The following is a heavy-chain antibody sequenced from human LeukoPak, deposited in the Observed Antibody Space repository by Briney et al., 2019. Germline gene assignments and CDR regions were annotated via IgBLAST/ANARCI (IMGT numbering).Heavy chain of an antibody. CDR3: ARESSGWYWYMDV. CDR2: ISSSSSYI. CDR1: GFTFSSYS. V-gene: IGHV3-21*01. D-gene: IGHD6-19*01. Sequence: PGGSLRLSCAASGFTFSSYSMNWVRQAPGKGLEWVSSISSSSSYIYYADSVKGRFTISRDNAKNSLYLQMNSLRAEDTAVYYCARESSGWYWYMDVWGKGTTVTVSS. J-gene: IGHJ6*03.